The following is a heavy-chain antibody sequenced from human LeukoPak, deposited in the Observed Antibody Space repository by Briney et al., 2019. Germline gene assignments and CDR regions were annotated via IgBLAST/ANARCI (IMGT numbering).Heavy chain of an antibody. CDR3: ARGGPYSSGLFDY. J-gene: IGHJ4*02. CDR1: GGSISSSSYY. V-gene: IGHV4-39*07. CDR2: IYYSGST. Sequence: PSETLSLTCTVSGGSISSSSYYWGWIRQPPGKGLEWIGSIYYSGSTYYNPSLKSRVTISVDTSKNQFSLKLSSVTAADTAVYYCARGGPYSSGLFDYWGQGTLVTVSS. D-gene: IGHD6-19*01.